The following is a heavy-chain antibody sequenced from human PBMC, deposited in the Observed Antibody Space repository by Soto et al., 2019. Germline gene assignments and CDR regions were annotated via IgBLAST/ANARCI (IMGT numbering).Heavy chain of an antibody. V-gene: IGHV3-53*01. D-gene: IGHD3-22*01. CDR3: AREGPDSSCLDV. J-gene: IGHJ6*02. CDR2: IYSGGST. CDR1: GFTVISNY. Sequence: GGSLRLSCAASGFTVISNYMNWVRQAPGKGLEWVSVIYSGGSTYYADSVKGRFTISRDNSKNTLYLQMNSLRGEDTAVYYCAREGPDSSCLDVWGQGTTVTVSS.